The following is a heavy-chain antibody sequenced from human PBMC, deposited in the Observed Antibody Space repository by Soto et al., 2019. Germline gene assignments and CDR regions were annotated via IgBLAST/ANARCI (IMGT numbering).Heavy chain of an antibody. V-gene: IGHV4-61*01. CDR2: VFYTGGT. Sequence: QVQLQESGPGLVKPSETLSLTCTVSDGSVNGAIYYWSWIRQPPGKGLEWIGYVFYTGGTNYNPSLKGRVTISVDTSKNQFSLRLSSVTAADTAVYFCARRLAASPKSYFDFWGQGTLVTVSS. D-gene: IGHD2-15*01. J-gene: IGHJ4*02. CDR1: DGSVNGAIYY. CDR3: ARRLAASPKSYFDF.